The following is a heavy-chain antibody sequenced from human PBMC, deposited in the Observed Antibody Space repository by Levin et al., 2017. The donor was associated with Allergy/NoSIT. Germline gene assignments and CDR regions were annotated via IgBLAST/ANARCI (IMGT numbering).Heavy chain of an antibody. CDR1: GFSFSRFA. V-gene: IGHV3-23*01. Sequence: GESLKISCEASGFSFSRFAMSWVRQVAGKGLEWVANIGGGGGYINYADSVKGRFTISRDNSKNTLYLQMDSLRVEDMGIYYCAKDIVSRGGWGSDYWGRGSLVSVSS. D-gene: IGHD6-19*01. CDR3: AKDIVSRGGWGSDY. J-gene: IGHJ4*02. CDR2: IGGGGGYI.